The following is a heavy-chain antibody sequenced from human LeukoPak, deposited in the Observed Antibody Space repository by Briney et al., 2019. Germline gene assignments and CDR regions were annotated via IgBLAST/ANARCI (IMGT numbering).Heavy chain of an antibody. CDR3: AREGDSSDNIYGYFDY. Sequence: GASVKVSCKASGGTFSSYAISWVRQAPGQGLEWMGGSIPIFGTANYAQKFQGRVTITADESTSTAYMELSSLRSEDTAVYYCAREGDSSDNIYGYFDYWGQGTLVTVSS. D-gene: IGHD3-22*01. V-gene: IGHV1-69*13. CDR1: GGTFSSYA. J-gene: IGHJ4*02. CDR2: SIPIFGTA.